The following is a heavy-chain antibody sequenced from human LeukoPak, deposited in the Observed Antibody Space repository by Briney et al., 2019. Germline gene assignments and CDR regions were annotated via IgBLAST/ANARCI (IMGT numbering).Heavy chain of an antibody. CDR3: ARDDAAAGAFYYYYYGMDV. D-gene: IGHD6-13*01. Sequence: GGSLRLSCAASGFTFSSYGMYWVRQTPGKGLESVAFIRYDGSNQYYTDSVKGRFTISRDNSKNTLYLQMNSLRTEDTAVYYCARDDAAAGAFYYYYYGMDVWGQGTTVTVSS. J-gene: IGHJ6*02. CDR1: GFTFSSYG. V-gene: IGHV3-30*02. CDR2: IRYDGSNQ.